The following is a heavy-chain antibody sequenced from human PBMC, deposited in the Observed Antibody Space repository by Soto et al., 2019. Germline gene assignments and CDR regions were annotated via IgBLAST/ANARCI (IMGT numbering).Heavy chain of an antibody. Sequence: HITLTESGPTLVKPTQTLTLTCTYSGFSLRTTGVGVGWVRQPPGKALEWLAIIYWNDDKHYSPSLKSRFTLTSHIPKRPVVLTMTNMYPVDTATDYCAHTWALPFDYWGQGTLVIVSS. J-gene: IGHJ4*02. V-gene: IGHV2-5*01. D-gene: IGHD3-16*01. CDR2: IYWNDDK. CDR1: GFSLRTTGVG. CDR3: AHTWALPFDY.